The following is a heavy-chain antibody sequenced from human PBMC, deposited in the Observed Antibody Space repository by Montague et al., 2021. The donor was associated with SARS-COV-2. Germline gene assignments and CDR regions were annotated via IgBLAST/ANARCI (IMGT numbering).Heavy chain of an antibody. CDR2: IKQDGSEK. V-gene: IGHV3-7*01. D-gene: IGHD3-10*01. J-gene: IGHJ4*02. Sequence: SLRLSCAASGFTFSSYWMSWVRQAPGKGLEWVANIKQDGSEKYYVDSVKGRFTISRDNAKSSLYLQMNSLRAEDTAVYYCARDHRQVWFGAPVMELYFDYWGQGTLVTVSS. CDR1: GFTFSSYW. CDR3: ARDHRQVWFGAPVMELYFDY.